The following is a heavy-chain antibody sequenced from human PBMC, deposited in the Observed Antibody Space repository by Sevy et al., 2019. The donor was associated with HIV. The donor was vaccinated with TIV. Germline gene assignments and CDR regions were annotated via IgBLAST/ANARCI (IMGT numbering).Heavy chain of an antibody. CDR3: AKDLNVVLVLIASPYY. D-gene: IGHD2-2*01. J-gene: IGHJ4*02. Sequence: GGSLRLSCAASGFTFTSYGMHWVRQAPGKGLEWVTFITYDGRKTYYADSVKGRFTISRDDSKNTLYLQMKSLRAEDTALYYCAKDLNVVLVLIASPYYWGQGTLVTVSS. CDR2: ITYDGRKT. V-gene: IGHV3-30*02. CDR1: GFTFTSYG.